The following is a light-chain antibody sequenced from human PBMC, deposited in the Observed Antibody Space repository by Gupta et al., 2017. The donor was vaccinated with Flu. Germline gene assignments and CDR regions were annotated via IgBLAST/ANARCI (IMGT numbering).Light chain of an antibody. J-gene: IGKJ1*01. CDR3: QQYNNWPPWM. V-gene: IGKV3-15*01. CDR1: QSVSSN. Sequence: EIVMTQSPATLSVSPGERATLSCRASQSVSSNLAWYQQKPGQAPRLLIYGASTRASGIPARFSGSGYGTEFTLTISSRQSEDFAVYYCQQYNNWPPWMFGQGTKVEIK. CDR2: GAS.